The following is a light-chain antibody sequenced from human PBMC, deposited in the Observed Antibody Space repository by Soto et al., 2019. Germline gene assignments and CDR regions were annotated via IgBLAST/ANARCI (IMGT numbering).Light chain of an antibody. V-gene: IGKV1-12*01. CDR3: QQYMTHST. CDR2: AAS. J-gene: IGKJ5*01. CDR1: QGISSR. Sequence: DIQMTQSPSSVFSSLGDRVTITCRASQGISSRVAWYHQKPGTPPKLLIYAASTLQSGVPSRFSGSGSGTEFTLTISSMKPDDFATDDCQQYMTHSTFGQGTRLEIK.